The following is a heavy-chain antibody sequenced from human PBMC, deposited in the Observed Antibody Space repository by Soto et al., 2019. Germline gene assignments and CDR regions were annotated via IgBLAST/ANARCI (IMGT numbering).Heavy chain of an antibody. J-gene: IGHJ4*02. Sequence: SETLSLTCTVSGGSVSSGSYYWSWIRQPPGKGLEWIGYIYYSGSTNYNPSLKSRVTISVDTSKNQFSLKLSSVTAADTAVYYCARTDSSGWTRYFDYWGQGTLVTVSS. CDR1: GGSVSSGSYY. CDR2: IYYSGST. CDR3: ARTDSSGWTRYFDY. V-gene: IGHV4-61*01. D-gene: IGHD6-19*01.